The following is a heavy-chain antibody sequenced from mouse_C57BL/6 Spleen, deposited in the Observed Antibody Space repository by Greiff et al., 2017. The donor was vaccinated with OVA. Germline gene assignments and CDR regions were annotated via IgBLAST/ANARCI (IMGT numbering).Heavy chain of an antibody. Sequence: VQLQQPGAELVKPGASVKMSCKASGYTFTSYWITWVKQRPGQGLAWIGDIYPGSGSTNYNEKFKSKATLTVDTSSSTAYMQLSSLTSEDSAVYYCASPQATLAMDYWGQGTSVTVSS. V-gene: IGHV1-55*01. CDR2: IYPGSGST. J-gene: IGHJ4*01. D-gene: IGHD3-2*02. CDR3: ASPQATLAMDY. CDR1: GYTFTSYW.